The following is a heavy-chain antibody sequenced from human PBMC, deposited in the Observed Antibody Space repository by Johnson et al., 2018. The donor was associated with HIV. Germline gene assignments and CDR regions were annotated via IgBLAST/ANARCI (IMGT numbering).Heavy chain of an antibody. J-gene: IGHJ3*02. CDR3: AKYNWNHDAFDI. CDR2: IRHDGSNK. Sequence: QVQLVESGGGVVRPGGSLRLSCAASGFTFDDYGMHWVRQAPGKGLEWVAFIRHDGSNKYYADSVKGRFTISRDNSKNMLFLQMNSLRAEDTAMFYCAKYNWNHDAFDIWGQGTKVTVSS. D-gene: IGHD1-20*01. CDR1: GFTFDDYG. V-gene: IGHV3-30*02.